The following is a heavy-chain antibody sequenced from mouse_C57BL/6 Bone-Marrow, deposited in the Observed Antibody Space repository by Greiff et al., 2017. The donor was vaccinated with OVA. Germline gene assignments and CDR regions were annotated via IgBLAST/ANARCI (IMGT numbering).Heavy chain of an antibody. CDR2: IDPSDSET. D-gene: IGHD4-1*01. CDR1: GYTFTSYW. J-gene: IGHJ2*01. CDR3: AIELAYYFDD. Sequence: QVQLQQPGAELVRPGSSVKLSCKASGYTFTSYWMHWVKQRPIQGLEWIGNIDPSDSETHYNQQFKDKATLPVDKSSSTAYMPLSSLTSEDSAVYYCAIELAYYFDDWGQGTTLTVSS. V-gene: IGHV1-52*01.